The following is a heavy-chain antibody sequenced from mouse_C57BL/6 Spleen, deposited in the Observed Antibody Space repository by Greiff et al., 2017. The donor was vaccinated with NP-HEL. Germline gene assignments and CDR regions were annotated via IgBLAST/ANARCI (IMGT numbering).Heavy chain of an antibody. J-gene: IGHJ3*01. D-gene: IGHD2-5*01. CDR2: INYDGSST. V-gene: IGHV5-16*01. CDR3: ARSYYSNYVWFAY. CDR1: GFTFSDYY. Sequence: EVMLVESEGGLVQPGSSMKLSCTASGFTFSDYYMAWVRQVPEKGLEWVANINYDGSSTYYLDSLKSRFVISRDNAKNILYLQMSSLKSEDTATYYCARSYYSNYVWFAYWGQGTLVTVSA.